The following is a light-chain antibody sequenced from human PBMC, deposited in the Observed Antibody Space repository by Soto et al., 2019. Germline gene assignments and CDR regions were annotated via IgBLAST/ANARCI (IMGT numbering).Light chain of an antibody. Sequence: EIVLTQSPGTLSWSPGERATLSCRASQSVSSSYLAWYHQKPGHAPRLLIYCSSSRATGIPDRFSGSGSGTDFTLTISRLEPDDFAVYYCQQYGSSPAFGGGTKVEIK. CDR3: QQYGSSPA. CDR1: QSVSSSY. V-gene: IGKV3-20*01. CDR2: CSS. J-gene: IGKJ4*01.